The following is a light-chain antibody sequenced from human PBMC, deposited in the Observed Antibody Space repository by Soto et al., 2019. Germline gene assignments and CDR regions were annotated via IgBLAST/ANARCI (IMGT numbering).Light chain of an antibody. CDR3: QQAYSLPFT. CDR2: DAS. J-gene: IGKJ3*01. CDR1: QDISGW. V-gene: IGKV1-12*02. Sequence: DIQMTQSPSSLSASVGDRVTITCRASQDISGWLAWFQQKPGKAPNLLIYDASNLQSGVPPRFSGSGSGTDFTLTISSLQPEDFATYYCQQAYSLPFTFGPGTKVDIK.